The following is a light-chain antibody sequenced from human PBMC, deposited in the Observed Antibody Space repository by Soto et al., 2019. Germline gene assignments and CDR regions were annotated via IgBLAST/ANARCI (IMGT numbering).Light chain of an antibody. V-gene: IGKV1-5*01. CDR2: DAS. CDR1: ESISRW. J-gene: IGKJ1*01. Sequence: DIPLTQSHSTLSASLLDRVPIXFRASESISRWLAWYQQKPGKAPKLLIYDASTLESGVPSRFSGGGFGTDFTLTISSLQPDDFATYYCQQYSSYSTFGQGTKVDI. CDR3: QQYSSYST.